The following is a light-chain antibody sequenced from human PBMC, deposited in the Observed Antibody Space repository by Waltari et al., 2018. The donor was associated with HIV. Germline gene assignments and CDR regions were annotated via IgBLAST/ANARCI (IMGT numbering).Light chain of an antibody. J-gene: IGKJ5*01. CDR3: QQSYSLPPS. CDR1: QSISSY. Sequence: DIQMTQSPSSLSASVGDRVSITCRASQSISSYLNWYQRKSGKAPNLLIFDASTLQSGVPSRFSGGGSGTDFTLTISSLQPEDFAIYYCQQSYSLPPSFGQGTRLEIK. CDR2: DAS. V-gene: IGKV1-39*01.